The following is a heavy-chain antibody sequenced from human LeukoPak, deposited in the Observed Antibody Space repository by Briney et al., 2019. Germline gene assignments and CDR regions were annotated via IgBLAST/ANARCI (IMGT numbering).Heavy chain of an antibody. Sequence: GASVKVSCKASGYTFTNYGISWVRQAPGQGLEWMGWISTSNGNTNYAQKFQGRVTMTRDTSISTAYMELSRLRSDDTAVYYCARGQVYYDFWSGYSHFDYWGQGTLVTVSS. J-gene: IGHJ4*02. V-gene: IGHV1-18*01. D-gene: IGHD3-3*01. CDR1: GYTFTNYG. CDR3: ARGQVYYDFWSGYSHFDY. CDR2: ISTSNGNT.